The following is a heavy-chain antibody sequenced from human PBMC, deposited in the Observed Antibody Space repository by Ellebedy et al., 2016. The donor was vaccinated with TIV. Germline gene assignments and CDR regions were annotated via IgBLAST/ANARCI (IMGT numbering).Heavy chain of an antibody. V-gene: IGHV1-8*02. CDR1: GYTFTSYG. Sequence: ASVKVSXXASGYTFTSYGINWVRQATGQGLEWMGWMNPNSGNTGYAQKFQGRVTMTRNTSISTAYMELSSLRSEDTAVYYCASGVGATYSFDYWGQGTLVTVSS. CDR3: ASGVGATYSFDY. CDR2: MNPNSGNT. J-gene: IGHJ4*02. D-gene: IGHD1-26*01.